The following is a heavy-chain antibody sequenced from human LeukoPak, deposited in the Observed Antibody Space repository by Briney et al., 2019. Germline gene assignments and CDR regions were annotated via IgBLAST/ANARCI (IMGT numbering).Heavy chain of an antibody. CDR2: IIPILGIA. D-gene: IGHD1-26*01. J-gene: IGHJ4*02. CDR3: ARVGIATGMREFDY. Sequence: ASVKVSCKASGGTFSIYAISWVRQAPGQGLEWMGKIIPILGIANYAQKFQGRVTITADKSTSTAYMELSGLRSEDTAVYYCARVGIATGMREFDYWGQGTLVTVSS. V-gene: IGHV1-69*04. CDR1: GGTFSIYA.